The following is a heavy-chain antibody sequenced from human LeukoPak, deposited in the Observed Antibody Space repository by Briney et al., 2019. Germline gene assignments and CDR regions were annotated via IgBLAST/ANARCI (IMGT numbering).Heavy chain of an antibody. Sequence: GSSVKVSCKASGGTFSSYAISWVRQAPGQGLEWMGRIIPILGIANYAQKFQGRVTITADKSTSTAYMELSSLRSEDTAVYYCARDEGIAAREDAFDISGQGTMVTVSS. V-gene: IGHV1-69*04. D-gene: IGHD6-6*01. CDR2: IIPILGIA. J-gene: IGHJ3*02. CDR1: GGTFSSYA. CDR3: ARDEGIAAREDAFDI.